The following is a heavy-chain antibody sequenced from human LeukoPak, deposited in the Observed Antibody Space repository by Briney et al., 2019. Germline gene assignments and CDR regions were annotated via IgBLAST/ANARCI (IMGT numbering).Heavy chain of an antibody. Sequence: SVKVSCKASGGTFSSYAISWVRQAPGQGLEWMGGIIPIFGTANYAQKFQGRVTITADKSTSTAYMELSSLRSEDTAVYYCARDLTDHYYGRDYYYYMDVWGKGTTVTISS. CDR3: ARDLTDHYYGRDYYYYMDV. V-gene: IGHV1-69*06. D-gene: IGHD3-10*01. CDR2: IIPIFGTA. CDR1: GGTFSSYA. J-gene: IGHJ6*03.